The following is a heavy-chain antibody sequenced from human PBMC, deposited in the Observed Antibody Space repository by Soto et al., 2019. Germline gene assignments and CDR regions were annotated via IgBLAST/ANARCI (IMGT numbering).Heavy chain of an antibody. CDR1: GGTFSSYA. J-gene: IGHJ5*02. V-gene: IGHV1-69*13. CDR3: ARDQQGLWSGYRDGNWFDP. Sequence: GASVKVSCKASGGTFSSYAISWVRQAPGQGLEWMGGIIPIFGTANYAQKFQGRVTITADESTSTAYMELSSLRSEDTAVYYCARDQQGLWSGYRDGNWFDPWGQGTLVTVS. CDR2: IIPIFGTA. D-gene: IGHD3-3*01.